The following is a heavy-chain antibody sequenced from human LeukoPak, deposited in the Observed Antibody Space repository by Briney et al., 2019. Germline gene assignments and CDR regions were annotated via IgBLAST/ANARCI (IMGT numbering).Heavy chain of an antibody. CDR1: GFTFSSYS. CDR3: AREARGSGRDFDY. Sequence: GGSLRLSCAASGFTFSSYSMNWVRQAPGKGLEWVSYISSSSRNIYYADSVRGRFTISRDNAKNSLYLQMNSLRAEDTAVYFWAREARGSGRDFDYWGQGILVTVSS. V-gene: IGHV3-48*01. D-gene: IGHD1-26*01. CDR2: ISSSSRNI. J-gene: IGHJ4*02.